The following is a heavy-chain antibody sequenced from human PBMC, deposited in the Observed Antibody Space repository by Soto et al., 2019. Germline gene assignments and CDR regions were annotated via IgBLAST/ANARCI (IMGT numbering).Heavy chain of an antibody. J-gene: IGHJ6*02. V-gene: IGHV5-51*01. CDR2: IYPGDSDT. CDR1: GYRFTSYW. Sequence: PRESLKISYKGSGYRFTSYWIGWVRQMPGKGLEWMGIIYPGDSDTRYGPSFQGQVTISADKSISTAYLQWSSLKASDTAMYYCARHCSSTSCYYGMDVWGQGTLVTVSS. CDR3: ARHCSSTSCYYGMDV. D-gene: IGHD2-2*01.